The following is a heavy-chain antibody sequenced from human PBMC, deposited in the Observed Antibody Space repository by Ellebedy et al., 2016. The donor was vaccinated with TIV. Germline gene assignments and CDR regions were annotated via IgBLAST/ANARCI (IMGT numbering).Heavy chain of an antibody. Sequence: AASVKVSCKASGYTFTSYYMHWVRQAPGHGLEWLGIINPSGGSTTYPQNFQGRVTVTRDTSTSTVYLELSSLTYEDSAVYYCARAGPDLWSGYYSSWLDPWGQGTLVTVSS. CDR3: ARAGPDLWSGYYSSWLDP. V-gene: IGHV1-46*01. J-gene: IGHJ5*02. CDR1: GYTFTSYY. D-gene: IGHD3-3*01. CDR2: INPSGGST.